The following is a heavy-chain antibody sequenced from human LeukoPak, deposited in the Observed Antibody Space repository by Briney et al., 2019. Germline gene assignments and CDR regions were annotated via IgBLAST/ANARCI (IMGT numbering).Heavy chain of an antibody. CDR2: IYPGGSDT. CDR3: TRHHGNTFMPKY. V-gene: IGHV5-51*01. Sequence: GESLKISCKASGYTFIGYWFGWVRQMPGKGLEWMGMIYPGGSDTIYSPSFQGQVTISADNSINTAYLQWNTVKASDTAIYYCTRHHGNTFMPKYWGQGTLVTVSS. J-gene: IGHJ4*02. D-gene: IGHD2-2*01. CDR1: GYTFIGYW.